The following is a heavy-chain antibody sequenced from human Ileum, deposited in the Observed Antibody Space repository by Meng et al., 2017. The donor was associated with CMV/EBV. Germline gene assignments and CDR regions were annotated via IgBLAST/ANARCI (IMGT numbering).Heavy chain of an antibody. CDR3: ARELPGGGYQGY. J-gene: IGHJ4*02. CDR2: INPSGGDT. CDR1: GYTLTTYH. D-gene: IGHD2-15*01. V-gene: IGHV1-46*01. Sequence: CKATGYTLTTYHMHWVRQAPGQGLEWMGIINPSGGDTVYAQKFQGRLTITRDMSMSTVYMELSSLISEDTAVYYCARELPGGGYQGYWGQGTLVTVSS.